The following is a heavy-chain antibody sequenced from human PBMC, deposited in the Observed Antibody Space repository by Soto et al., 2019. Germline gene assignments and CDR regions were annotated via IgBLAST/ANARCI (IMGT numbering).Heavy chain of an antibody. CDR1: GFTFSNYA. CDR2: VTGSGSST. J-gene: IGHJ4*02. D-gene: IGHD1-1*01. Sequence: EVQLLESGGGLVQPGGSLRLSCAASGFTFSNYAMTWVRQAPGTGLGWVSSVTGSGSSTYYADAVKGRVTISSDNSKNMLYLRIASLRAEEAAVYYCAKEHSRDWNWGRGSLVTVSS. CDR3: AKEHSRDWN. V-gene: IGHV3-23*01.